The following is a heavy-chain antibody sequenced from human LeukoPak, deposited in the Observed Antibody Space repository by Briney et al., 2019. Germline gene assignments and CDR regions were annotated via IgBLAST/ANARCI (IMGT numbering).Heavy chain of an antibody. Sequence: PGGSLRLSCAASEFTFSSYAMSWVRQAPGKGLEWGSAISGSGCSTYYADSVKGRFTISRDNSKNTLYLQMNSMRAEATAVYYCAKCGSTRCYVVNYFDYWGQGTPVTVSP. CDR3: AKCGSTRCYVVNYFDY. V-gene: IGHV3-23*01. J-gene: IGHJ4*02. D-gene: IGHD2-2*01. CDR2: ISGSGCST. CDR1: EFTFSSYA.